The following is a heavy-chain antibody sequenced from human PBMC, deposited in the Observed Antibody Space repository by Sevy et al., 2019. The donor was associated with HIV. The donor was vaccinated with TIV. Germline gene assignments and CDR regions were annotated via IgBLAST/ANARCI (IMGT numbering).Heavy chain of an antibody. J-gene: IGHJ5*02. CDR2: LYYSGNT. Sequence: SETLSLTCTVSGDSISNSVWSWIRQPPGKGLEWIGYLYYSGNTNYNPSLKTRVTISVDTSKNQFSLSLKSVTAADTAVYYCARDYYDYRPRGFDPWGQGTLVTVSS. V-gene: IGHV4-59*01. CDR1: GDSISNSV. CDR3: ARDYYDYRPRGFDP. D-gene: IGHD3-22*01.